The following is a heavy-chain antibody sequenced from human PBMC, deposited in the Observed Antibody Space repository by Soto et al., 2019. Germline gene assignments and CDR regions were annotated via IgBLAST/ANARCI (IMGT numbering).Heavy chain of an antibody. CDR2: IWYDGSNK. D-gene: IGHD2-2*01. CDR1: GFTFSSYG. J-gene: IGHJ6*02. V-gene: IGHV3-33*01. CDR3: ARTRVVPGAMLKIYYYGMDV. Sequence: GGSLRLSCAPSGFTFSSYGMHWVRQAPGKGLECVAVIWYDGSNKYYADSVKGRFTICRDNSKNTLYLQMNSLRAEDTAVYYCARTRVVPGAMLKIYYYGMDVWGQGKRVTVS.